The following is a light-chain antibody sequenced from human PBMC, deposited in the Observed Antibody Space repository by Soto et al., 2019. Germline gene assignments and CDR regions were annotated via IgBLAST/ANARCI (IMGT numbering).Light chain of an antibody. CDR1: SSDVGGFNY. CDR2: GVS. Sequence: QSVLTQPASVFGSPGQSISISCTGTSSDVGGFNYVSWYQHHPGKAPKLMIYGVSNRPSGVSSRFSGSKSGNTASLTISGLRADDEADYYCSSYTASSTLVFGGGTKLTV. J-gene: IGLJ3*02. V-gene: IGLV2-14*01. CDR3: SSYTASSTLV.